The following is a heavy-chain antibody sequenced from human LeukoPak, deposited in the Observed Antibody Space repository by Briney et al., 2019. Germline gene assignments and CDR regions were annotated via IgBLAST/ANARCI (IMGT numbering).Heavy chain of an antibody. CDR3: ARDRGYYDFWSGYYA. D-gene: IGHD3-3*01. CDR1: GFAFDDYG. V-gene: IGHV3-20*04. J-gene: IGHJ5*02. CDR2: INWNGGST. Sequence: PGGSLRLSCAASGFAFDDYGMSWVRQAPGQGLEWVSGINWNGGSTGYADSVKGRFTISRDNAKNSLYLQMNSLRAEDTSLYYCARDRGYYDFWSGYYAWGQGTLVTVSS.